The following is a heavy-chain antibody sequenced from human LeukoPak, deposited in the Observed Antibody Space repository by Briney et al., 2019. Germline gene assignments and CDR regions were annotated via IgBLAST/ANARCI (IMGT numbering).Heavy chain of an antibody. V-gene: IGHV1-69*13. D-gene: IGHD2-2*01. Sequence: SVTVSCRASGGTFSSYAISWVRQAPGQGLEWMGGIIPIFGTANYAQKFQGRVTITADESTSTAYMELSSLRSEDTAVYYCAREGYCSSTSCPAPDYWGQGTLVTVSS. CDR1: GGTFSSYA. CDR2: IIPIFGTA. J-gene: IGHJ4*02. CDR3: AREGYCSSTSCPAPDY.